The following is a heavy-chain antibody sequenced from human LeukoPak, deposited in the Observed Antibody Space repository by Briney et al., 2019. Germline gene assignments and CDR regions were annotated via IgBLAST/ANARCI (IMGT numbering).Heavy chain of an antibody. Sequence: SSETLSLTCIVSGDSISSSSYYWGWIRQPPGKGLEWIGSIYYSGTTYYNPPLRSRVTISADTSKSQFSLNLSSVTAADTAIYFCARHFDFWGQGTTVTVSS. V-gene: IGHV4-39*01. CDR1: GDSISSSSYY. CDR2: IYYSGTT. CDR3: ARHFDF. J-gene: IGHJ6*02.